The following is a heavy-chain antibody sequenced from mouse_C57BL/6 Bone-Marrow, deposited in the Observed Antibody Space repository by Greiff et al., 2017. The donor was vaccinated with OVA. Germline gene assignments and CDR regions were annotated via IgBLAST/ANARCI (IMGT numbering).Heavy chain of an antibody. CDR1: GFTFSDYG. V-gene: IGHV5-17*01. D-gene: IGHD2-1*01. J-gene: IGHJ4*01. CDR3: ARRNSLYAIDY. Sequence: EVKVVESGGGLVKPGGSLKLSCAASGFTFSDYGMHWVRQAPEKGLEWVAYISSGSSTIYYADTVKGRFTISRDNAQNTLFLQMTSLRSEDTAMYYCARRNSLYAIDYWGQGTSVTVSS. CDR2: ISSGSSTI.